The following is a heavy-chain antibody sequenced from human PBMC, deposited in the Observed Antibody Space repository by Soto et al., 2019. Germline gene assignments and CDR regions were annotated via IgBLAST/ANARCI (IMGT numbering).Heavy chain of an antibody. D-gene: IGHD3-9*01. CDR1: GFTFSTYG. Sequence: GGSLRLSCAASGFTFSTYGMNWVRQAPGKGLEWLSTISATANRTYYVDSVKGRFSISRDNSKNTVTLQMNNLTREDTAVYYCATSFRYFDKWGQGTRVTVSS. CDR2: ISATANRT. V-gene: IGHV3-23*01. J-gene: IGHJ4*02. CDR3: ATSFRYFDK.